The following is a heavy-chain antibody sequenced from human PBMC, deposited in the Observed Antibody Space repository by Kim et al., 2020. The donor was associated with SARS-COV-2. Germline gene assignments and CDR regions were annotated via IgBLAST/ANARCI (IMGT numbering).Heavy chain of an antibody. CDR3: TTDIWLFRQSDY. Sequence: DFAAPVKGRFTISRDDSKNTLDLQMNSLKTEDTAVYYCTTDIWLFRQSDYWGQGTQVTVSS. V-gene: IGHV3-15*01. J-gene: IGHJ4*02. D-gene: IGHD3-9*01.